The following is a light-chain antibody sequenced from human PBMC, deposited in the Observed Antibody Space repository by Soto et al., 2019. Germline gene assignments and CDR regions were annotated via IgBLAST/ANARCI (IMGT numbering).Light chain of an antibody. CDR3: QQYGSSPPYT. V-gene: IGKV3-20*01. J-gene: IGKJ2*01. Sequence: EVVLTQSPGTLSLSPGERATLSCTASQSVSSSYLAWYQQKPGQAPRLLIYGASSRATGISDMFSGSGSGTDFTLTISRLEPEDFAVYYCQQYGSSPPYTFGQGTKLEIK. CDR1: QSVSSSY. CDR2: GAS.